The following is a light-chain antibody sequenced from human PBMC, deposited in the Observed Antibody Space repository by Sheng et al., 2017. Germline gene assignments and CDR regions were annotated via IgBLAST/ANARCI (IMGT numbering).Light chain of an antibody. J-gene: IGKJ2*01. CDR3: QQYHNLPYT. V-gene: IGKV1-5*03. Sequence: DIQMTQSPSTLSASVGDRVTITCRASQNFNSWLAWYQQKPGKAPKLLIYKASTLESGVPSRFSGSGSGTEFTLTISSLHPEDIATYYCQQYHNLPYTFGQGTKLDI. CDR2: KAS. CDR1: QNFNSW.